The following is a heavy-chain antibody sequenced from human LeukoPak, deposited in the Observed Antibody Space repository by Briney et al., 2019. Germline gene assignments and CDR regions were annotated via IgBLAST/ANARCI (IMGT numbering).Heavy chain of an antibody. Sequence: GGSLILSCAASGFTVSNKYMTWVRQAPGKGLEWFSLIYSDGRTYYADSVKGRCTISRDNSKTTLYLQMNSLRVEDTAVYYCASGHYYDSSGYYANSKYFQHWGQGTLVTVSS. CDR2: IYSDGRT. V-gene: IGHV3-53*01. D-gene: IGHD3-22*01. CDR3: ASGHYYDSSGYYANSKYFQH. J-gene: IGHJ1*01. CDR1: GFTVSNKY.